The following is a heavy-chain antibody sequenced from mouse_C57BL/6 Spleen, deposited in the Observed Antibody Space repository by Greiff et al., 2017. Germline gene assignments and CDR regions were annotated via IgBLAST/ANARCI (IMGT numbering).Heavy chain of an antibody. D-gene: IGHD1-1*01. CDR3: AREDYYGSSYDAMDY. J-gene: IGHJ4*01. V-gene: IGHV1-22*01. CDR1: GYTFTDYN. Sequence: EVQLVESGPELVKPGASVKMSCKASGYTFTDYNMHWVKQSHGKSLEWIGYINPNNGGTSYNQKFKGKATLTVNKSSSTAYMELRSLTSEDSAVYYCAREDYYGSSYDAMDYWGQGTSVTVSS. CDR2: INPNNGGT.